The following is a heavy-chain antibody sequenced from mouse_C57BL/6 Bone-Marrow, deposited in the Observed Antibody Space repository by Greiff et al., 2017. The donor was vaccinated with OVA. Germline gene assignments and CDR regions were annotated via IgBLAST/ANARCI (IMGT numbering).Heavy chain of an antibody. J-gene: IGHJ3*01. CDR3: ARSDDGYCSCAY. Sequence: QVQLQQSGAELVKPGASVKISCKASGYAFSSYWMNWVKQRPGKGLEWIGQIYPGDGDTNYNGKFKGKATLTADKSSSTAYMQLSSLTSEDSAVYFCARSDDGYCSCAYWGQGTLVTVSA. V-gene: IGHV1-80*01. CDR2: IYPGDGDT. D-gene: IGHD2-3*01. CDR1: GYAFSSYW.